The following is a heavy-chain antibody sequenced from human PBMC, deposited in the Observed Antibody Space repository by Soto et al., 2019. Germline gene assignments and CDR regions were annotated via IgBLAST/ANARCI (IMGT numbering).Heavy chain of an antibody. V-gene: IGHV3-74*01. J-gene: IGHJ5*02. D-gene: IGHD2-15*01. CDR1: GVTISGYW. Sequence: EVQLVESGGDLVQPGGSLRLSCEASGVTISGYWMPWVRQAPGKGLVWVSRISSDGSRTDYADSVKGRFTISRDNAMNTVHLQMNSLRVEDTAVYYCARSCCREQNWFDPWGQGTLVTVSS. CDR3: ARSCCREQNWFDP. CDR2: ISSDGSRT.